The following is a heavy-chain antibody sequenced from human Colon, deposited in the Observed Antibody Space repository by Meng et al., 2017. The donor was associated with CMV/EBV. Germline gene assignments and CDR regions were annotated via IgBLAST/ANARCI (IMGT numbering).Heavy chain of an antibody. V-gene: IGHV3-21*04. Sequence: GESLKISCAASGFTFGTYSMTWVRQTPGKGLEWLSSISTSSRSIYYADSVKGRFTISRDNSKNSLYLQMNSLRVEDTAIYYCAKDRAHYYGSGSNERHFDLWGQGTLVTVSS. CDR3: AKDRAHYYGSGSNERHFDL. J-gene: IGHJ4*02. CDR1: GFTFGTYS. D-gene: IGHD3-10*01. CDR2: ISTSSRSI.